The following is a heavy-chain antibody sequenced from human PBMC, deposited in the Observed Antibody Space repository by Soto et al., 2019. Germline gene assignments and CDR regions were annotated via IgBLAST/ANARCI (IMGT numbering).Heavy chain of an antibody. Sequence: LETLSLTCSFSGCSIISYYWSLIRQPPGKGLEWIAYIYYSGSTSYNPSLKSRVSISLDTSKNQFSLKLSSVTAADTAVYYCARTYDGSGPNSGGYGFDIWGQGTMVTVSS. CDR1: GCSIISYY. J-gene: IGHJ3*02. CDR3: ARTYDGSGPNSGGYGFDI. D-gene: IGHD3-22*01. V-gene: IGHV4-59*01. CDR2: IYYSGST.